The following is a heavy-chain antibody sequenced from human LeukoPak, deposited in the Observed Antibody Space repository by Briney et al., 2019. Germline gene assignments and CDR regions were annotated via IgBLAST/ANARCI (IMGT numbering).Heavy chain of an antibody. CDR2: IGTAGDT. Sequence: SGGSLRLSCAASGFTFSNYDMHCVRQAAGKGLEWVSAIGTAGDTYYSASVRGRFTISRENARNSLFLQMSGLSAGDTAVYYCASSPAYSSSWEAIDNWGQGTLVTVSS. J-gene: IGHJ4*02. CDR3: ASSPAYSSSWEAIDN. CDR1: GFTFSNYD. V-gene: IGHV3-13*01. D-gene: IGHD6-13*01.